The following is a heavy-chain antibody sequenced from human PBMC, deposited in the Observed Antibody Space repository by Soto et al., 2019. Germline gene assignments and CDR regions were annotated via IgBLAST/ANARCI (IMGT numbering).Heavy chain of an antibody. J-gene: IGHJ4*02. Sequence: SETLSLTCAVYGGSFSGYYWSWIRQPPGKGLEWIGEINHSGSTNYNPSLKSRVTISVDTSKNQFSLKLSSVTAADTAVYYCARVYLTTVTTTPYYFDYWGQGTLVTVSS. D-gene: IGHD4-17*01. CDR2: INHSGST. V-gene: IGHV4-34*01. CDR1: GGSFSGYY. CDR3: ARVYLTTVTTTPYYFDY.